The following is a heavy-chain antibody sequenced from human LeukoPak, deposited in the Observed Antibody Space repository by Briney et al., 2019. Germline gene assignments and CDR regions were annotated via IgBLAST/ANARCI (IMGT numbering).Heavy chain of an antibody. D-gene: IGHD6-13*01. CDR2: IYTSGST. V-gene: IGHV4-4*07. J-gene: IGHJ3*02. CDR3: AGVGGSSSWYESDAFDI. CDR1: GGSISSYY. Sequence: SETLSLTCTVSGGSISSYYWSWIRQPAGKGLEWIGRIYTSGSTNYNPSLKSRVTMSVDTSKNQFSLKLSSVTAADTAVYYCAGVGGSSSWYESDAFDIWGQGTMVTVSS.